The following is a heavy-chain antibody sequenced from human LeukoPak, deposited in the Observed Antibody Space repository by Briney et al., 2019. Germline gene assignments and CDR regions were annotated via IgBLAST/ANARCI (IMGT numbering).Heavy chain of an antibody. CDR1: GFTFSGYD. CDR3: AKVRDTSGSRFDY. Sequence: PGGSLRLSCAASGFTFSGYDMTWVRQAPGKGLEWVSDITGTGGNTYYANSVKGRFTISRDNSKNTLYLQMNGLRAEDTAVYYCAKVRDTSGSRFDYWGQGTLVTVSS. V-gene: IGHV3-23*01. J-gene: IGHJ4*02. CDR2: ITGTGGNT. D-gene: IGHD3-22*01.